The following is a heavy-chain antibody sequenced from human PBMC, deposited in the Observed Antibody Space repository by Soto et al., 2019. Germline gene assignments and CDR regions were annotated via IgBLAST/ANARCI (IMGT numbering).Heavy chain of an antibody. CDR2: INAGNGNT. Sequence: ASLKVSCNASGYTCTSYAMHWVLQAPGQRLEWMGWINAGNGNTKYSQKFQGRVTITRDTSASTAYMELSSLRSEDTAVYYCARSPQPYSSSSPGLHWGQGTLVTVSS. V-gene: IGHV1-3*01. J-gene: IGHJ4*02. D-gene: IGHD6-6*01. CDR3: ARSPQPYSSSSPGLH. CDR1: GYTCTSYA.